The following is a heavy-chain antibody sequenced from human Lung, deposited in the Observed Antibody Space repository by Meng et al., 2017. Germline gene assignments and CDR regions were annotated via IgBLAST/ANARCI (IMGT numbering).Heavy chain of an antibody. D-gene: IGHD6-13*01. Sequence: QVEVVQSGPEGKKTGASGKVSCKASGYTFAAYWIQWGRQAPGQGLEWMGRIDPKSDNTHYAQKFQGRVTMTRDTSISTAYMELSGLRSDDTAVYYCARGEDISAAGYLLGDFWGQGTLVTVSS. CDR1: GYTFAAYW. CDR2: IDPKSDNT. J-gene: IGHJ4*02. CDR3: ARGEDISAAGYLLGDF. V-gene: IGHV1-2*06.